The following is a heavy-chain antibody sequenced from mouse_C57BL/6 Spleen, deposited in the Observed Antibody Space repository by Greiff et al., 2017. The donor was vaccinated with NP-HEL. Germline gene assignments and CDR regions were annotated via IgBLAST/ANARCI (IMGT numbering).Heavy chain of an antibody. CDR3: ARENYYDYDGGYYYAMDY. J-gene: IGHJ4*01. CDR2: ISPGSGST. V-gene: IGHV1-55*01. CDR1: GYTFTSYW. Sequence: VQLQQPGAELVKPGASVKMSCKASGYTFTSYWITWVKQRPGQGLEWVGDISPGSGSTNSNEKFKSKATLTVDTSSSTAYMQLSSLTSEDSAVYYCARENYYDYDGGYYYAMDYWGQGTSVTVSS. D-gene: IGHD2-4*01.